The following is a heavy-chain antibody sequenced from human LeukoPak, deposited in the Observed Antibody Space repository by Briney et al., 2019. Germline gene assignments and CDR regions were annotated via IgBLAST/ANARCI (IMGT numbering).Heavy chain of an antibody. V-gene: IGHV4-59*01. Sequence: SETLSLTCTVSGGSISYYYWSWIRQPPGKGLEWIGYISYSGSTNYNPSLKSRATISVDTSKNLFSLKLSSVTAAGTAVYYCARGGGSSTWPQPHDYWGRGTLVTVSS. CDR2: ISYSGST. D-gene: IGHD2-2*01. J-gene: IGHJ4*02. CDR1: GGSISYYY. CDR3: ARGGGSSTWPQPHDY.